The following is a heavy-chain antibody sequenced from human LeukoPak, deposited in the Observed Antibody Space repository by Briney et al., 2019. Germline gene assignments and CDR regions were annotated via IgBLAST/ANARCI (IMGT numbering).Heavy chain of an antibody. CDR2: ISWNSGSI. J-gene: IGHJ4*02. Sequence: GRSLRLSCAASGFTFDDYAMHWARQAPGKGLEWVSGISWNSGSIGYADSVKGRFTISRDNAKNSLYLQMNSLRAEDTALYYCAKDYFDYWGQGTLVTVSS. CDR3: AKDYFDY. CDR1: GFTFDDYA. V-gene: IGHV3-9*01.